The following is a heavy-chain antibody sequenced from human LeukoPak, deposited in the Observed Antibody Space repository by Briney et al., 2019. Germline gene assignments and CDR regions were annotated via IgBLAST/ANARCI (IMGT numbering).Heavy chain of an antibody. CDR1: GGSISSGSYY. V-gene: IGHV4-61*02. D-gene: IGHD3-10*01. Sequence: SQTLSLTCTVSGGSISSGSYYWSWIRQPARRGLEWIGRIYTSGSTNYNPSLKSRVTISVDTSKNQFSLKLSSVTAADTAVYYRARDYYGSGSYGWFDPWGQGTLVTVSS. CDR3: ARDYYGSGSYGWFDP. CDR2: IYTSGST. J-gene: IGHJ5*02.